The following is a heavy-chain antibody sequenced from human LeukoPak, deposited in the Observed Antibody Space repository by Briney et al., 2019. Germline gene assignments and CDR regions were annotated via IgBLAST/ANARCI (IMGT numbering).Heavy chain of an antibody. V-gene: IGHV3-66*01. D-gene: IGHD6-19*01. Sequence: GGSLRLSCAASGFTVSSNYMSWVRQAPGKGLEWVSVIYSGGSTYYADSVKGRFTISRDNSKNTLYLQMNSLRAEDTAVYYCARDRLGNDAFDIWAKGQWSPSLQ. CDR1: GFTVSSNY. J-gene: IGHJ3*02. CDR2: IYSGGST. CDR3: ARDRLGNDAFDI.